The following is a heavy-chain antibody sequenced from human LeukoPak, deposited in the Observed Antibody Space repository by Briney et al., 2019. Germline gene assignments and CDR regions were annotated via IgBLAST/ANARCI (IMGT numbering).Heavy chain of an antibody. V-gene: IGHV4-34*01. CDR1: GGSFSAYY. J-gene: IGHJ4*02. Sequence: SETLSLTCAVYGGSFSAYYWSWIRQPPGKGLEWIGEINHSGSTNYNPSLKGRVVISVDTSKNQFSLKLSSVTAADTAIYYCARNGDDSSDYYYFDYWGQGTLVTVSS. D-gene: IGHD3-22*01. CDR2: INHSGST. CDR3: ARNGDDSSDYYYFDY.